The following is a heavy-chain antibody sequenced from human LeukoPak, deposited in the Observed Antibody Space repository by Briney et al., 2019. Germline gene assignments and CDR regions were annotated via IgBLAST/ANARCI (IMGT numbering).Heavy chain of an antibody. D-gene: IGHD1-26*01. CDR1: GGSISSYY. CDR3: ARDGEAFSYPSVGFYYYYYMDV. CDR2: IYTSGST. J-gene: IGHJ6*03. Sequence: SETLSLTCTVSGGSISSYYWSWIRQPAGKGLEWIGRIYTSGSTNYNPSLKSRVTMSVDTSKNQFSLKLSSVTAADTAVYYCARDGEAFSYPSVGFYYYYYMDVWGKGTTVTVSS. V-gene: IGHV4-4*07.